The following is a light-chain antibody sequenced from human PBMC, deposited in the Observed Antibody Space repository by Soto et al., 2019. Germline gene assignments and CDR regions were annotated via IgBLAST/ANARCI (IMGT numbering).Light chain of an antibody. CDR1: QSISSW. CDR2: DAS. V-gene: IGKV1-5*01. J-gene: IGKJ1*01. Sequence: DIQMTQSPSTLSASVGDRVTITSRASQSISSWLAWYQQKPGKAPKLLIYDASSLESGVPSRFSGSGSGTEFTLTISSLQPDDFATYYCQQYNSYPVTFGQGTKVEIK. CDR3: QQYNSYPVT.